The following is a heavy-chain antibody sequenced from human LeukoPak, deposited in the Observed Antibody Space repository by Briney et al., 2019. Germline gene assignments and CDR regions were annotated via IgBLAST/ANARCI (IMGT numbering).Heavy chain of an antibody. CDR2: IYYSGST. Sequence: SGTLSLTCTVSGGSISSYYWSWIRQPPGKGLEWIGYIYYSGSTNYNPSLKSRVTISVDTSKNQLSLKVSSVTAADTAVYYCARVRHGYSYGLVDYWGQGTLVTVSS. D-gene: IGHD5-18*01. V-gene: IGHV4-59*01. CDR1: GGSISSYY. CDR3: ARVRHGYSYGLVDY. J-gene: IGHJ4*02.